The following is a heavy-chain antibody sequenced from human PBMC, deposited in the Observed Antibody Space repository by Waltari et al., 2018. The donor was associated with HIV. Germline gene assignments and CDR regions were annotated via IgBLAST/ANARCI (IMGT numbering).Heavy chain of an antibody. CDR3: ARVSDSYGTVFEY. CDR2: IQHGGST. Sequence: QVQLQESGPGLVKSSQTLSLTCTVSGGSISSGGYYWNWIRQHPGKGLEWIGYIQHGGSTYYNPSLKSRVSISVNTSKNQFSLNLTSVTAADTAVYYCARVSDSYGTVFEYWGQGTLVSVSS. CDR1: GGSISSGGYY. D-gene: IGHD3-10*01. V-gene: IGHV4-31*03. J-gene: IGHJ4*02.